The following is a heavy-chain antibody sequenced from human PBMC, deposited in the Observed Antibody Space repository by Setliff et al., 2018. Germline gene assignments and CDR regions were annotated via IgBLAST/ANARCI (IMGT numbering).Heavy chain of an antibody. CDR2: TNHNSGGT. CDR3: ARFSGHNYGSFDS. D-gene: IGHD5-18*01. Sequence: GASVKVSCKASGYTFTGYYMHWVRQAPGQGLEWMGWTNHNSGGTNYAQKFQGRVTMTRDTSISTAYMELSSLRSDDTAVYYCARFSGHNYGSFDSWGQGTLVTVSS. CDR1: GYTFTGYY. V-gene: IGHV1-2*02. J-gene: IGHJ4*02.